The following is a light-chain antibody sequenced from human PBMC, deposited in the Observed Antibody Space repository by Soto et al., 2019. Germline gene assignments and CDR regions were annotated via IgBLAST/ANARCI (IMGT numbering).Light chain of an antibody. CDR3: QQYDDLPSYT. CDR2: RAS. CDR1: QDISNY. J-gene: IGKJ2*01. V-gene: IGKV1-33*01. Sequence: DIQMTQSPSSLSASVGDRVTITCQASQDISNYLNWYQQKPGKAPKLLIFRASNLETGAPSRFSGGGSGTDFTFTISSLQPEAIATYYCQQYDDLPSYTFGPGTKLEIK.